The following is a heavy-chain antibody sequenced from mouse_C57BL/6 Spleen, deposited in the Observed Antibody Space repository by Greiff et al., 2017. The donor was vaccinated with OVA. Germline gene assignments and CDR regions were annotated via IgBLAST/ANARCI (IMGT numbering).Heavy chain of an antibody. J-gene: IGHJ1*03. D-gene: IGHD1-1*01. Sequence: DVKLVESEGGLVQPGSSMKLSCTASGFTFSDYYMAWVRQVPEKGLEWVANINHDGSSTYYLDSLKSRFIISRDNAKNILYLQMSSLKSEDTATYYCARDEYYYGSNWYFDVWGTGTTVTVSS. CDR2: INHDGSST. CDR1: GFTFSDYY. V-gene: IGHV5-16*01. CDR3: ARDEYYYGSNWYFDV.